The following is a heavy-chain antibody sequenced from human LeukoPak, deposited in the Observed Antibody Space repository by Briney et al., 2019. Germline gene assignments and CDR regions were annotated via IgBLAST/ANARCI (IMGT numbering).Heavy chain of an antibody. CDR1: GFTFSSCA. V-gene: IGHV3-23*01. CDR3: ANFCSSTSCYTFDY. D-gene: IGHD2-2*02. Sequence: GGSLRLSCAASGFTFSSCAMSWVRQAPGKGLEWVSAISGSGGSTYYADSVKGRFTISRDNSKNTLYLQMNSLRAEDTAVYYCANFCSSTSCYTFDYWGQGTLVTVSS. J-gene: IGHJ4*02. CDR2: ISGSGGST.